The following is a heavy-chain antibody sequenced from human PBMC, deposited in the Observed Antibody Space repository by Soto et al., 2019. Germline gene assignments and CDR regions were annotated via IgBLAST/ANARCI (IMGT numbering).Heavy chain of an antibody. CDR1: GFTFSNAW. V-gene: IGHV3-15*01. D-gene: IGHD2-15*01. CDR3: PVLREYCSGSSCLDS. J-gene: IGHJ4*02. CDR2: IKSKTDGGTT. Sequence: GGSLRLSCAASGFTFSNAWMSWVRQAPGKGLEWVGRIKSKTDGGTTDYAAPVKGRFTISRDDSKNTLYLQMNSLKTEDTAVYYCPVLREYCSGSSCLDSWGQGTLVTVSS.